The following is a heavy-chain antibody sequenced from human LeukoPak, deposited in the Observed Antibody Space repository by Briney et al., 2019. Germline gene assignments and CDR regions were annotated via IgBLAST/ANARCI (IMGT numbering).Heavy chain of an antibody. CDR1: GFTFSTYG. CDR3: ARQRGMDYGDHDAFDI. CDR2: ITNDGSNK. V-gene: IGHV3-30*03. D-gene: IGHD4-17*01. J-gene: IGHJ3*02. Sequence: GGSLRLSCAASGFTFSTYGMHWVRQPPGKGLEWVAFITNDGSNKYYADSVKGRFTITRDNSKNTLYLKMNSLRAEDTAVYYCARQRGMDYGDHDAFDICGQGTMVTVSS.